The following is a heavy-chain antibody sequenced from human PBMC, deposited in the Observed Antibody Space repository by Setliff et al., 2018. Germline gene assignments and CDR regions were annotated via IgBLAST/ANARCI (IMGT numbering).Heavy chain of an antibody. V-gene: IGHV3-23*01. D-gene: IGHD3-9*01. J-gene: IGHJ4*02. CDR1: GFSFSVFA. CDR3: ARVDDTAEGD. CDR2: ISDRGDST. Sequence: GGSLRLSCAASGFSFSVFAMSWVRQAPGRGLERVSAISDRGDSTFYEDAVKGRFTISRDNSKNTLYLQMNSLRAEDTAVYYCARVDDTAEGDWGQGTLVTVSS.